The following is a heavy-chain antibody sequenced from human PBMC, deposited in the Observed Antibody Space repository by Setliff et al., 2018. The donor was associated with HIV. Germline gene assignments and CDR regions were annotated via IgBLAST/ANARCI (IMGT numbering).Heavy chain of an antibody. V-gene: IGHV4-4*09. J-gene: IGHJ4*02. CDR3: ARLPRGPWRWDY. D-gene: IGHD5-12*01. Sequence: SETLSLTCTVSGGSIGVDCWSWIRQPPGKGLEWIGYIYSNGITRYNPSLKSRVTISLDTSKIEFSLTLKSVTAADTAIYYCARLPRGPWRWDYWGQGMLVTVSS. CDR1: GGSIGVDC. CDR2: IYSNGIT.